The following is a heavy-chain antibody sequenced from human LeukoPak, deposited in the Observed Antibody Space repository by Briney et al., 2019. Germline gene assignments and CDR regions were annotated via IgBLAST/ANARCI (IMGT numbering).Heavy chain of an antibody. CDR1: GGSISSGGYY. D-gene: IGHD1-1*01. J-gene: IGHJ4*02. CDR2: IYYSGST. CDR3: VRDRELAY. Sequence: PSETLSLTCTVSGGSISSGGYYWSWIRQHPGKGLEWTGYIYYSGSTYYNPSLKSRVTISVDTSKNQFSLKLSSVTAADTAVYYCVRDRELAYWGQGILVTVSS. V-gene: IGHV4-31*03.